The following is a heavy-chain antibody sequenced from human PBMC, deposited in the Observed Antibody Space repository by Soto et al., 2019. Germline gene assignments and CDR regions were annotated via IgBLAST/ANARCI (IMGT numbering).Heavy chain of an antibody. CDR2: IGTAGDP. Sequence: GGSLRLSCAASGFTFSSYDMHWVRQATGKGLEWVSAIGTAGDPYYPGSVKGRFTISRENAKNSLYLQMNSLRAGDTAVYYCARASRHGSAYGMDVWGQGTTVTVSS. V-gene: IGHV3-13*05. CDR1: GFTFSSYD. D-gene: IGHD6-6*01. CDR3: ARASRHGSAYGMDV. J-gene: IGHJ6*02.